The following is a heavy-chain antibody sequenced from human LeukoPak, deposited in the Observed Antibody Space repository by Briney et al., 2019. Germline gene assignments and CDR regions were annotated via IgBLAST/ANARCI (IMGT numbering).Heavy chain of an antibody. CDR3: ARDRYRLAVAGIDY. J-gene: IGHJ4*02. Sequence: PGGSLRLSCAASGFTFSNYGMHWVRQAPGKGLEWVAVIGHDGINQYYADSVKGRFTFSRDNSKNTLYLQMNSLRAEDTAVYYCARDRYRLAVAGIDYWGQGTLVTVSS. D-gene: IGHD6-19*01. CDR2: IGHDGINQ. CDR1: GFTFSNYG. V-gene: IGHV3-33*01.